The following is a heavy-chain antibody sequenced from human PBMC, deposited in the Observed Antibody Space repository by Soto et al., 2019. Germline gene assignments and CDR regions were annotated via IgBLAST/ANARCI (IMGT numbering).Heavy chain of an antibody. CDR1: GYTFTGYY. D-gene: IGHD1-20*01. Sequence: GASVKVSCKASGYTFTGYYIHWVRQAPGQGLEWMGLINPNSGGTTYAQKFQGRVTLTRDTSMTTAYMDLNRLRSDDTAMYYCARAVYLEAFEIWGQGTMVTVSS. CDR2: INPNSGGT. CDR3: ARAVYLEAFEI. J-gene: IGHJ3*02. V-gene: IGHV1-2*02.